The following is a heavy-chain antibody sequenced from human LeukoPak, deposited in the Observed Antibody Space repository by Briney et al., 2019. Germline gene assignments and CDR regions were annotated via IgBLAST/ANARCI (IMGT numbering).Heavy chain of an antibody. J-gene: IGHJ3*01. CDR1: GFTFSDYY. CDR2: FNHSGST. CDR3: ARGQGIAV. D-gene: IGHD6-13*01. Sequence: GSLRLSCAASGFTFSDYYMSWIRQPPGKGLEWIGEFNHSGSTNYNPSLKSRVTISVDMSKNQFSLNLTSVTAADTAVYYCARGQGIAVWGQGTMVTVSS. V-gene: IGHV4-34*01.